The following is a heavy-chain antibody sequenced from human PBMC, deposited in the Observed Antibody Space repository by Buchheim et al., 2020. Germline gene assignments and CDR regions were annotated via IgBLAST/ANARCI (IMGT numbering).Heavy chain of an antibody. CDR2: ISGSGDNT. Sequence: EVQLLESGGGLVQPGGSLRLSCAASGLTFRNFAMSWVRQAPGKGLEWVSSISGSGDNTYYADSVKGRFTISRDNSKNTLYLQMNSLRADDTAVYYYAKDRQVMDVWGQGTT. CDR3: AKDRQVMDV. V-gene: IGHV3-23*01. CDR1: GLTFRNFA. J-gene: IGHJ6*02.